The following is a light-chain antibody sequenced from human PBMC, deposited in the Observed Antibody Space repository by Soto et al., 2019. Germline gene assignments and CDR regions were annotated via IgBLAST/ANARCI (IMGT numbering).Light chain of an antibody. Sequence: QSVLTQPPSASGTPGQRVTISCSGSSSNIGSNTVNWYQQLPGTAPKLLIYGNNQRPSGVPDRCSGSKSGTSASLAISGLQSEDEADYYCAAWDASLKGRVFGTGTKVTVL. CDR1: SSNIGSNT. J-gene: IGLJ1*01. CDR3: AAWDASLKGRV. CDR2: GNN. V-gene: IGLV1-44*01.